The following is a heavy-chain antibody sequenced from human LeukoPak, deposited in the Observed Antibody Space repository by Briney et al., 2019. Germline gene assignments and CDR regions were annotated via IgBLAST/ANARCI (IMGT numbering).Heavy chain of an antibody. V-gene: IGHV4-61*01. CDR2: IYYSGST. Sequence: SETLSLTCTVSGGSVSSGSYYWSWIRQPPGKGLEWIGYIYYSGSTNYNPSLKSRVTISVDTSKNQFSLKLSSVTAADTAVYYCASECDSSGYYCDYWGQGTLVTVSS. D-gene: IGHD3-22*01. CDR3: ASECDSSGYYCDY. J-gene: IGHJ4*02. CDR1: GGSVSSGSYY.